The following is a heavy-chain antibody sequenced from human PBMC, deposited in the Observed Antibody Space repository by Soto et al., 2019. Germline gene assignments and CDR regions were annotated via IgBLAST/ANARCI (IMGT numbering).Heavy chain of an antibody. CDR3: AHRVLRSVFGLVTSTAIYFDF. D-gene: IGHD3-3*01. CDR2: IYWDDDK. V-gene: IGHV2-5*02. CDR1: GFSLTTSGVG. Sequence: QITLNESGPTQVKPRQTLTLTCTFSGFSLTTSGVGVGWIRQSPGKAPEWLALIYWDDDKRYSPSLKSRLTITKDTSKIPVVLTMADLDPADTAPYDCAHRVLRSVFGLVTSTAIYFDFWGQGTPVAVSS. J-gene: IGHJ4*02.